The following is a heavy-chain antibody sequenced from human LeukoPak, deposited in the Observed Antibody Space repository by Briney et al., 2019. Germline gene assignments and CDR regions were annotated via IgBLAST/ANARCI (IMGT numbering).Heavy chain of an antibody. CDR1: GFTFSDYY. J-gene: IGHJ4*02. D-gene: IGHD3-22*01. V-gene: IGHV3-11*01. CDR2: ISSSGSTI. Sequence: PGGSLRLSCAASGFTFSDYYMSWIRQAPGKGLEWVSYISSSGSTIYYADSVKGRFTISGDNAKNSLYLQMNSLRAEDTAVYYCARTIIDSSGYLDYWGQGTLVTVSS. CDR3: ARTIIDSSGYLDY.